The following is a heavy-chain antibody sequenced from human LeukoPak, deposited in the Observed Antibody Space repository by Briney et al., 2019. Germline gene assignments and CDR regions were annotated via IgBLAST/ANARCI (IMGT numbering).Heavy chain of an antibody. CDR3: ARERTYYYDSNPDYFDY. CDR1: GFTFDDYG. D-gene: IGHD3-22*01. V-gene: IGHV3-20*04. CDR2: INWNGGST. J-gene: IGHJ4*02. Sequence: RAGGSLTLSCAASGFTFDDYGMSWVRQAPGKGLEWVSGINWNGGSTGYADSVKGRFTISRDNAKNSLYLQMNSLRAGDTALYYCARERTYYYDSNPDYFDYWGQGTLVTVSS.